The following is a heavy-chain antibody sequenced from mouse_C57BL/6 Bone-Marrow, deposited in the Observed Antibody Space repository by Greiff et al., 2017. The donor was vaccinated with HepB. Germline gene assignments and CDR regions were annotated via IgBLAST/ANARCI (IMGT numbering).Heavy chain of an antibody. CDR3: TLPYYYGSSYYFDY. D-gene: IGHD1-1*01. V-gene: IGHV6-6*01. Sequence: EVQGVESGGGLVQPGGSMKLSCAASGFTFSDAWMDWVRQSPEKGLEWVAEIRNKANNHATYYAESVKGRFTISRADSKSSVYLHMSSLRAEDTGIYSCTLPYYYGSSYYFDYWGQGTTLTVSS. CDR1: GFTFSDAW. J-gene: IGHJ2*01. CDR2: IRNKANNHAT.